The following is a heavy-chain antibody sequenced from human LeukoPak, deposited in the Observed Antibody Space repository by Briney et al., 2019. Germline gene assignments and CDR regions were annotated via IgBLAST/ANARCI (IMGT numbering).Heavy chain of an antibody. D-gene: IGHD6-13*01. J-gene: IGHJ4*02. CDR2: IYYSGTT. CDR3: ARGVYIAAAQYGY. V-gene: IGHV4-59*01. Sequence: KPSETLSLTCTVSGGSISSYYWSWIRQPPGXXLEWIGYIYYSGTTNYNPSLKSRVTISVDTSKNQFSLKLSSVTAADTAVYYCARGVYIAAAQYGYWGQGTLVTVSS. CDR1: GGSISSYY.